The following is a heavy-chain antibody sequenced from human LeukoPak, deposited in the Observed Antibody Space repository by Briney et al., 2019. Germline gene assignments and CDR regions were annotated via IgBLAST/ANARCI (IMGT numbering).Heavy chain of an antibody. CDR1: GFTFSSYW. J-gene: IGHJ4*02. Sequence: GGSLRLSCAASGFTFSSYWMHWVRQAPGKGLVWVSRISSGGSSTTYADSVKGRFTISRDNAKNTLYLQMNSLRAEDTAVYYCARNWGTDYWGQGTLATVSS. D-gene: IGHD7-27*01. CDR2: ISSGGSST. V-gene: IGHV3-74*01. CDR3: ARNWGTDY.